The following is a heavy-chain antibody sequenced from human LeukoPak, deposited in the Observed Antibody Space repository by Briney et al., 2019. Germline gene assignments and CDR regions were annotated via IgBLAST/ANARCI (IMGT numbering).Heavy chain of an antibody. V-gene: IGHV4-61*01. CDR1: GGSVSSGSYY. J-gene: IGHJ5*02. Sequence: KPSETLSLTCTVSGGSVSSGSYYWSWIRQPPGKGLEWIGYIYYSGSTNYNPSLKSRVTISVDTSKNQFSLKLGSVTAADTAVYYCARGSDIVALFGTWGQGTLVTVSS. D-gene: IGHD2-15*01. CDR3: ARGSDIVALFGT. CDR2: IYYSGST.